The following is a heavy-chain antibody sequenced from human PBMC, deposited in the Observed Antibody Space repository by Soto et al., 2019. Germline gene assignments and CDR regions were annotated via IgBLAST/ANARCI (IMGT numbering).Heavy chain of an antibody. D-gene: IGHD3-3*01. J-gene: IGHJ4*02. CDR3: ARGGATLFGVIDS. V-gene: IGHV1-46*01. CDR1: GYSFFSYY. CDR2: FLASGGNT. Sequence: ASVKVSCKASGYSFFSYYIHWVRQAPGQGLEWMGRFLASGGNTDYAQRFRGRISMTRDTSTTNTVSLELTSLTSDDTAVYHCARGGATLFGVIDSWGQGTRVTGSS.